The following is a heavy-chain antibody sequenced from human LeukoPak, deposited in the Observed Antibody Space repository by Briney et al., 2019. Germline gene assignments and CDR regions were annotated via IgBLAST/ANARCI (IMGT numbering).Heavy chain of an antibody. CDR1: GFTFSSYD. D-gene: IGHD5-12*01. J-gene: IGHJ4*02. Sequence: GGSLRLSCAASGFTFSSYDLHWVRQAPGKGLEWVALISDDESNKKYADSVKGRFTISRDNSKNTLYLQMNSLRAEDTAVYYCAKGEWLRSHFDYWGQGTLVTVSS. V-gene: IGHV3-30*04. CDR3: AKGEWLRSHFDY. CDR2: ISDDESNK.